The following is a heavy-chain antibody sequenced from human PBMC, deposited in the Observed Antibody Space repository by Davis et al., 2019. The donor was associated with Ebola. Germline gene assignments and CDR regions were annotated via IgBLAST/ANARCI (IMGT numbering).Heavy chain of an antibody. D-gene: IGHD3-22*01. V-gene: IGHV4-39*07. CDR1: GGSISSSSYY. CDR3: ARVPIQKWLTPYGMDV. Sequence: MPSETLSLTCTVSGGSISSSSYYWGWIRQPPGKGLEWIGSIYYSGSTYYNPSLKSRVTISVDTSKNQFSLKLSSVTAADTAVYYCARVPIQKWLTPYGMDVWGQGTTVTVSS. J-gene: IGHJ6*02. CDR2: IYYSGST.